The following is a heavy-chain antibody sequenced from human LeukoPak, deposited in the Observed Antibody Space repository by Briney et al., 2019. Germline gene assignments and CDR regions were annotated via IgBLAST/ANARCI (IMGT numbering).Heavy chain of an antibody. CDR1: GGSISSYY. CDR2: IYTSGST. CDR3: ARDYYDSSGYSKYYYYYYMDV. V-gene: IGHV4-4*07. D-gene: IGHD3-22*01. Sequence: WETLSLTCTVSGGSISSYYWSWIRQPAGKGLEWIGRIYTSGSTNYNPSLKSRVTMSVDTSKNQFSLKLSSVTAADTAVYYCARDYYDSSGYSKYYYYYYMDVWGKGTTVTVSS. J-gene: IGHJ6*03.